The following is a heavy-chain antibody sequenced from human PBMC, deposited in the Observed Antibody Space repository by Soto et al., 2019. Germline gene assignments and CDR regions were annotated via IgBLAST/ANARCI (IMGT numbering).Heavy chain of an antibody. CDR3: ASQYYDFWSGYYLNWFDP. J-gene: IGHJ5*02. Sequence: SETLSLTCTVSGGSISSGGYYWSCIRQHPGKGLEWIGYIYYSGSTYYNPSLKSRVTISVDTSKNQFSLKLSSVTAADTAVYYCASQYYDFWSGYYLNWFDPWGQGTLVTVSS. CDR2: IYYSGST. CDR1: GGSISSGGYY. D-gene: IGHD3-3*01. V-gene: IGHV4-31*03.